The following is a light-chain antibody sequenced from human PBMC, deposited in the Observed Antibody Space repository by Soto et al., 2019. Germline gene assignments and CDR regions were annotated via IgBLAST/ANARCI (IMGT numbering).Light chain of an antibody. V-gene: IGLV2-23*02. CDR3: CSYAGSTLGYV. CDR1: SSDVGSYNL. CDR2: DVS. Sequence: QSALTQPASVSGSPGQSITISCTGTSSDVGSYNLVSWYQQHPGKAPKLMIYDVSQWPSGVSNRFSGSKSGYTASLTISGLQAEDAADYYCCSYAGSTLGYVFGTGTRSPS. J-gene: IGLJ1*01.